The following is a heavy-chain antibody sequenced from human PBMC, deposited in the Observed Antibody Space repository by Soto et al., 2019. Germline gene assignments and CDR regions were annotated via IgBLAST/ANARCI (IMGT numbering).Heavy chain of an antibody. CDR1: GYTFTGYY. D-gene: IGHD3-22*01. V-gene: IGHV1-2*02. CDR2: INPNSGGT. J-gene: IGHJ6*02. CDR3: ARDLSDYDSSGQGYYYYGMDV. Sequence: ASVKVSCKASGYTFTGYYMHWVRQAPGQGLEWMGWINPNSGGTNYAQKFQGRVTMTRDTSISTAYMELSRLRSGDTAVYYCARDLSDYDSSGQGYYYYGMDVWGQGTTVTVSS.